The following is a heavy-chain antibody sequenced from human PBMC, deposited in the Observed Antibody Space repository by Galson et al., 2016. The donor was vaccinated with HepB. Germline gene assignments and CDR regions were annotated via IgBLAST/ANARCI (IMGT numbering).Heavy chain of an antibody. CDR1: GFTFRKHA. J-gene: IGHJ6*02. D-gene: IGHD1-26*01. CDR3: TKDRRSSAPGFYDMDV. Sequence: SLRLSCAASGFTFRKHAMSWVRQAPGMGLEWVTAISDSGDGTYYADTVKGRFTISRDNSKSMVFLQMNSLRAVDTALYYCTKDRRSSAPGFYDMDVWGQGTTVIVSS. V-gene: IGHV3-23*01. CDR2: ISDSGDGT.